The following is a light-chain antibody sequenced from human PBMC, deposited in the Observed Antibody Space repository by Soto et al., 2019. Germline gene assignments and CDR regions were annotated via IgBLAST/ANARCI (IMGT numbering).Light chain of an antibody. CDR3: QQYGSSPMYT. Sequence: EIVLTQSPGTLSLSPGERATLSCRASQSVSSSYLAWYQQKPGQAPRLLIYGASGRATGIPDRFSGSGSGTDCTLTISRLEPEDFAVYYCQQYGSSPMYTFGQGTKLEIK. V-gene: IGKV3-20*01. CDR1: QSVSSSY. CDR2: GAS. J-gene: IGKJ2*01.